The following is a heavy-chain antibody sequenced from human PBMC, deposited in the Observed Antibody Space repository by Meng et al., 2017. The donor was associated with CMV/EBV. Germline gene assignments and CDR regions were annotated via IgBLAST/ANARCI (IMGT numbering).Heavy chain of an antibody. CDR3: ARGGEVATIHYFDP. D-gene: IGHD5-12*01. Sequence: GESLKISCKGSGYSFTTNWIGWVRQMPGKGLEWMGIIYPGDSETRYSPSFQGQVTISADKSISTAYLQWSSLRASDTAMYYCARGGEVATIHYFDPWGQGTLVTVSS. V-gene: IGHV5-51*01. CDR1: GYSFTTNW. CDR2: IYPGDSET. J-gene: IGHJ5*02.